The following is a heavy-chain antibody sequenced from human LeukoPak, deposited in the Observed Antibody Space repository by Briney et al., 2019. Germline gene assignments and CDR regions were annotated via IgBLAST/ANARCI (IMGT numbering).Heavy chain of an antibody. J-gene: IGHJ4*02. V-gene: IGHV4-39*01. CDR1: GGSISSSSYY. CDR2: IYYSGST. CDR3: ARHGYSYGS. D-gene: IGHD5-18*01. Sequence: SETLSLTCTVSGGSISSSSYYWGWIRQPPGKGLEGIGSIYYSGSTYYNPSLKSRVTISVDTSKNQFSLKLSSVTAADTAVYYCARHGYSYGSWGQGTLVTVSS.